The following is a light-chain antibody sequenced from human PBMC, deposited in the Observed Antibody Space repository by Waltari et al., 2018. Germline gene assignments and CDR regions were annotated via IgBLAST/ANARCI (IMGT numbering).Light chain of an antibody. CDR3: QSYDSSLSGFNWV. CDR2: GNS. CDR1: SSHLGAGYA. Sequence: QSVLTQPPSVSGAPGQRVTISCPGRSSHLGAGYAVHWYQQLPGTAPKLLIYGNSNRPSGGPDRFSGSKSGTSASLAITGLQAEDEADYYCQSYDSSLSGFNWVFGGGTKLTVL. V-gene: IGLV1-40*01. J-gene: IGLJ3*02.